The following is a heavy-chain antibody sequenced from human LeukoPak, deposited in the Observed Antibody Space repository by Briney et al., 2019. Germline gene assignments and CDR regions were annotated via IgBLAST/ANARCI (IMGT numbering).Heavy chain of an antibody. CDR1: GGSISSGSYY. V-gene: IGHV4-61*02. D-gene: IGHD5-24*01. Sequence: SETLSLTCTVSGGSISSGSYYWRWLRQPAGKGLEWIGRIYTSGSTNYNPSLKSRVTISVDTSKNQFSLKLSSVTAADTAVYYCARADGYNAFDYWGQGTLVTVSS. CDR2: IYTSGST. J-gene: IGHJ4*02. CDR3: ARADGYNAFDY.